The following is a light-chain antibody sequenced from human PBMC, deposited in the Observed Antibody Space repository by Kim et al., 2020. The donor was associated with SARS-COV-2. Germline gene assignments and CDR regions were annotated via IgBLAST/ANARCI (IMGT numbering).Light chain of an antibody. J-gene: IGKJ4*01. Sequence: PGEGATLSCRASQCIDTSLAWYQHRPGQAPRLLVYDASIRATGVPDRFSGSGSGTDFTLTISSLEPEDFSTYYCQQRDSWPPAVTFGGGTKVDIK. CDR2: DAS. CDR1: QCIDTS. CDR3: QQRDSWPPAVT. V-gene: IGKV3-11*01.